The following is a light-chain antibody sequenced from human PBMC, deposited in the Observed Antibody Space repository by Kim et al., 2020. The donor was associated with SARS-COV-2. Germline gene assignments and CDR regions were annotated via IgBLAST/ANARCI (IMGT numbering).Light chain of an antibody. CDR2: AAS. Sequence: DIPLTQSPSSLTAPLGDRVTITCRAGQSVGTSLHWYQHKSGRAPTLLIYAASSLQTGVPSRFNGSGSGTEFSLTINSLQPEDLATYYCQQSYSTVRTFGQGTKLEI. CDR3: QQSYSTVRT. CDR1: QSVGTS. J-gene: IGKJ2*02. V-gene: IGKV1-39*01.